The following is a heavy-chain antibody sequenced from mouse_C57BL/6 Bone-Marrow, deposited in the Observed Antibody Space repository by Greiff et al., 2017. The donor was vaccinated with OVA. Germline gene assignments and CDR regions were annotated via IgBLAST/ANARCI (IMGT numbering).Heavy chain of an antibody. CDR3: ARHDEGTYYGNSYYFDY. CDR2: FYTGSGSI. CDR1: GYTFTEYT. D-gene: IGHD2-10*01. J-gene: IGHJ2*01. Sequence: QVQLKQSGAELVKPGASVKLSCKASGYTFTEYTIHWVKQRSGQGLEGIGWFYTGSGSIKYNEKFKDKATLTADKSSSTVDMKLIRLTSKDSAVYFSARHDEGTYYGNSYYFDYWGQGTTLTVSS. V-gene: IGHV1-62-2*01.